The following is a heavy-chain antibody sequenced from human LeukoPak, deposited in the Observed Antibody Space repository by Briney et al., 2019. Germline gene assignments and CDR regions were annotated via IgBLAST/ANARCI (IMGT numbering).Heavy chain of an antibody. CDR1: GGSISSSSYH. CDR3: ARGGYFDY. J-gene: IGHJ4*02. D-gene: IGHD1-26*01. V-gene: IGHV4-39*01. CDR2: IYYSGST. Sequence: SETLSLTCTVSGGSISSSSYHWGWIRQPPGKGLEWIGSIYYSGSTYYNPSLKSRVTISVDTSKNQFSLKLSSVTAADTAVYYCARGGYFDYWGQGTLVTVSS.